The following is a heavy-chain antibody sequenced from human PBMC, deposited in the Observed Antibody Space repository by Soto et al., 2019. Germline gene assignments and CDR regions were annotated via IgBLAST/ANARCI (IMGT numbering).Heavy chain of an antibody. Sequence: ASVKVSCKASGGTFSSYAISWVRQAPGQGLEWMGGIIPIFGTANYAQKFQGRVTITADKSTSTAYMELSSLRSEDTAVYYCARDEGSVVPAAILRYYYYGMDVWGQGTTVTVSS. V-gene: IGHV1-69*06. CDR3: ARDEGSVVPAAILRYYYYGMDV. CDR1: GGTFSSYA. CDR2: IIPIFGTA. J-gene: IGHJ6*02. D-gene: IGHD2-2*02.